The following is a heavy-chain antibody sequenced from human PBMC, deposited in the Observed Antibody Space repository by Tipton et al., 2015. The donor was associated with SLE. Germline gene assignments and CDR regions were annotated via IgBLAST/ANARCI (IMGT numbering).Heavy chain of an antibody. V-gene: IGHV3-53*01. Sequence: SLRLSCAASGFTVSSNYMSWVRQAPGKGLEWVSVIYSRGSTYYADSVKGRFTISRDNSKNTLYLQMNSLRAEDTAVYYCARDRRRITIFGVIYYMDVWGKGTTVTVSS. CDR2: IYSRGST. CDR3: ARDRRRITIFGVIYYMDV. CDR1: GFTVSSNY. J-gene: IGHJ6*03. D-gene: IGHD3-3*01.